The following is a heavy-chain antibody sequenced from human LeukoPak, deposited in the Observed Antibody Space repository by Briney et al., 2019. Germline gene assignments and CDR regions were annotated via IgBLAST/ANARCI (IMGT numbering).Heavy chain of an antibody. D-gene: IGHD6-6*01. CDR2: ISDSGGRT. CDR3: ANFSLA. J-gene: IGHJ4*02. CDR1: GCTFSSYA. V-gene: IGHV3-23*01. Sequence: PGGSLRLSCAASGCTFSSYALTWVRQAPGKGLEWVSSISDSGGRTHYADSVKGLFTISRVNSKNTLFLQMSNLRTEDTAVYYCANFSLAWGQGTLVTVSS.